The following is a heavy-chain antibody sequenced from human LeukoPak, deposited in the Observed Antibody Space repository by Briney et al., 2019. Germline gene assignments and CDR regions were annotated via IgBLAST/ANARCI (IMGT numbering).Heavy chain of an antibody. J-gene: IGHJ6*03. CDR3: ARVEGSGSYYYYYYYYYMDV. CDR2: IYYGGST. V-gene: IGHV4-39*07. D-gene: IGHD3-10*01. CDR1: GGSISSSSYY. Sequence: PSETLSLTCTVSGGSISSSSYYWGWIRQPPGKGLEWIGSIYYGGSTYYNPSLKSRVTISVDTSKNQFSLKLSSVTAADTAVYYCARVEGSGSYYYYYYYYYMDVWGKGTTVTVSS.